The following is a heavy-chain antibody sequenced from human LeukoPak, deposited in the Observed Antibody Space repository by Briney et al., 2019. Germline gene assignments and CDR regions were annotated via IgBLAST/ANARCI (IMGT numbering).Heavy chain of an antibody. CDR1: GYSFTRYA. Sequence: ASMKVSCKASGYSFTRYAINWARQAPGQGLEWMGWISAYNGNTDYAQKLQGRVTMTTDTSTSTAYMELRSLTSDDTAVYYCARDPLRSTWSTYYNALDVWGQGTTVTVSS. J-gene: IGHJ6*02. D-gene: IGHD6-13*01. CDR2: ISAYNGNT. CDR3: ARDPLRSTWSTYYNALDV. V-gene: IGHV1-18*01.